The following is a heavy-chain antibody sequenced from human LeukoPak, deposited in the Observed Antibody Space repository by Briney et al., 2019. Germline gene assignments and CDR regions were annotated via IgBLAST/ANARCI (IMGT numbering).Heavy chain of an antibody. Sequence: ASVKVSCKASGYTFTGYYMHWVRQAPGQGLEWMGGINPNSGGTNYAQKFQGRVTMTRDTSISTAYMELSRLRSDDTAVYYCARGRYFDWLLYDYWGQGTLVTVSS. J-gene: IGHJ4*02. V-gene: IGHV1-2*02. CDR1: GYTFTGYY. CDR2: INPNSGGT. CDR3: ARGRYFDWLLYDY. D-gene: IGHD3-9*01.